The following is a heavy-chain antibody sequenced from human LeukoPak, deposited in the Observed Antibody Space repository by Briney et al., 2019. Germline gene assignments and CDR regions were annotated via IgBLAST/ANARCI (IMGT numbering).Heavy chain of an antibody. CDR3: ARGLLETTTSYFDY. V-gene: IGHV3-30-3*01. D-gene: IGHD2/OR15-2a*01. Sequence: GGSLRLSRAASGFTFSRYAMHWVRQAPGKGLGWVAVITYDGNNKYYADSVKGRFTISRDNSENSLYLQMNSLRTEDTAVYYFARGLLETTTSYFDYWGQGTLVTVSS. CDR1: GFTFSRYA. J-gene: IGHJ4*02. CDR2: ITYDGNNK.